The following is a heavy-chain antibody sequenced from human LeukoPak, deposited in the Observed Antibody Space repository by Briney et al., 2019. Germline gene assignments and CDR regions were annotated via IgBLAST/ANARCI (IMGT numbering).Heavy chain of an antibody. Sequence: ASVKVSCKASGYTFTSYYMHWVRQAPGQGLEWMGIINPSGGSTSYAQKFQGRVTMTRDTSTSTVYMELSSLRSEDTAVYYCAREKRLTMVRGVLDYWGQGTPVTVSS. CDR2: INPSGGST. V-gene: IGHV1-46*01. CDR1: GYTFTSYY. CDR3: AREKRLTMVRGVLDY. D-gene: IGHD3-10*01. J-gene: IGHJ4*02.